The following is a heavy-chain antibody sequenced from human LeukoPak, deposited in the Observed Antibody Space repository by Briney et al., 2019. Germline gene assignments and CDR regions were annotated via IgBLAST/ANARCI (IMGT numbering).Heavy chain of an antibody. CDR2: IRYDGSNK. V-gene: IGHV3-30*02. D-gene: IGHD3-3*01. CDR3: AKDRKYDFWSGSDAFDI. Sequence: GGSLRLSCAASGFTFSSSGMHWVRHAPGKGLEWVAFIRYDGSNKYYVDSVKGRFTISRDNSKNTLYLQMNSLRAEDTAVYYCAKDRKYDFWSGSDAFDIWGQGTMVTVSS. J-gene: IGHJ3*02. CDR1: GFTFSSSG.